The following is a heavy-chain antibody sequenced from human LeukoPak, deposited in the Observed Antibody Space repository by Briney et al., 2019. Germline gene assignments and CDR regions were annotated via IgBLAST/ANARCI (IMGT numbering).Heavy chain of an antibody. D-gene: IGHD3-10*01. J-gene: IGHJ4*02. CDR2: IIPVFGTS. CDR3: ARDLEDYYGSGSYSFDLDY. Sequence: SVKVSCKASGGTFSSYAISWVRQAPGQGLEWMGGIIPVFGTSNYAQKFQGRVTITADESTSTAYMELRSLRSDDTAVYYCARDLEDYYGSGSYSFDLDYWGQGTLVTVSS. CDR1: GGTFSSYA. V-gene: IGHV1-69*01.